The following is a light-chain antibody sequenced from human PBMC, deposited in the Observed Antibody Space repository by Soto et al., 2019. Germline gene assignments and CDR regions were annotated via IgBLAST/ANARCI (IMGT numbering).Light chain of an antibody. CDR1: KNDVGFSDF. V-gene: IGLV2-8*01. CDR2: EVV. CDR3: KSYAGSNAYV. Sequence: QAVLTQPPSASGSPGQSVTISCTGTKNDVGFSDFVSWYQHHPGKAPRLIIYEVVQGPSGVPDRFSGSKSGNTASLTVSGLQAADEADYCCKSYAGSNAYVVGSGTTVTVL. J-gene: IGLJ1*01.